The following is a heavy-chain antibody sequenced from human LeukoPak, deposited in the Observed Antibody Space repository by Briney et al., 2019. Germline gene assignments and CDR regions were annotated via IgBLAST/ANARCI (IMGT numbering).Heavy chain of an antibody. V-gene: IGHV3-48*01. J-gene: IGHJ4*02. Sequence: GRFLRLSCAASGFTFNAFGMNWVRQAPGKGLEWVSYIGTTSGAIYYADSVKGRFTISRDSAKNSLYLQMNSLRAEDTAVYYCARFRTWGDKAFDYWGQGTLVTVSS. CDR2: IGTTSGAI. CDR1: GFTFNAFG. D-gene: IGHD2-21*02. CDR3: ARFRTWGDKAFDY.